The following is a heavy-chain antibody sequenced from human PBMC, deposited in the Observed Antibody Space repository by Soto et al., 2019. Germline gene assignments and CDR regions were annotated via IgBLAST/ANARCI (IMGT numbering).Heavy chain of an antibody. CDR2: ISAYNGNT. CDR1: GYTFTSYG. CDR3: ARDHRAFGVVILPTFDY. J-gene: IGHJ4*02. Sequence: EASVKVSCKASGYTFTSYGISWVRQAPGQELEWMGWISAYNGNTNYAQKLQGRVTMTTDTSTSTAYMELRSLRSDDTAVYYCARDHRAFGVVILPTFDYWGQGTLVTVSS. D-gene: IGHD3-3*01. V-gene: IGHV1-18*01.